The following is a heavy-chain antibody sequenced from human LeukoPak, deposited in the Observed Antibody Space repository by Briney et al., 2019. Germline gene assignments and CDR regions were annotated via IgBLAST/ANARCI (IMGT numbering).Heavy chain of an antibody. CDR1: GFKFSDHY. Sequence: PGGSQRLSCAASGFKFSDHYIDWVRQAPGKGLEWVGRSRNKASSYTTEYAASVEGRFTISRDVSESSLYLQMNSLRTEDTAVYYCARDLLGSSSYFDYWGQGTLVTVSS. V-gene: IGHV3-72*01. CDR2: SRNKASSYTT. D-gene: IGHD6-6*01. CDR3: ARDLLGSSSYFDY. J-gene: IGHJ4*02.